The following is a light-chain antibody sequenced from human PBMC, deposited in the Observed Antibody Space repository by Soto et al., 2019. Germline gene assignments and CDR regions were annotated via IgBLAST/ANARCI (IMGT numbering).Light chain of an antibody. CDR2: EDN. Sequence: NFMLTQPHSVSESPGKTVTISCTRSSGSIASNYVQWYQQRPGSAPTTVIYEDNQRPSGVPDRFSGSIDSSSNSASLTISGLATEDQADYYCQSYDSSNHVVFGRGTKLTVL. CDR1: SGSIASNY. V-gene: IGLV6-57*04. J-gene: IGLJ2*01. CDR3: QSYDSSNHVV.